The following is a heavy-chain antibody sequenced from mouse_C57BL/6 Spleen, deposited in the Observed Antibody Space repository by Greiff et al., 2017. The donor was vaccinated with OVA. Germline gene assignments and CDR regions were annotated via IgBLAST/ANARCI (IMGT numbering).Heavy chain of an antibody. Sequence: EVQLQESGPELVKPGASVKISCKASGYSFTGYYMNWVKQSPEKSLEWIGEINPSTGGTTYNQKFKAKATLTVDKSSSTAYMQLKSLTSEDSAVYYCARSGLWDEDYWGQGTTLTVSS. V-gene: IGHV1-42*01. CDR1: GYSFTGYY. CDR3: ARSGLWDEDY. D-gene: IGHD4-1*01. J-gene: IGHJ2*01. CDR2: INPSTGGT.